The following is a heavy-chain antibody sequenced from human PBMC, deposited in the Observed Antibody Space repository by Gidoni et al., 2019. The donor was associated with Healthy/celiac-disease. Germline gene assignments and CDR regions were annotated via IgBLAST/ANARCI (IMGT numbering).Heavy chain of an antibody. Sequence: QVQLQQWGAGLLKPSETPSLTCAADGGSFRGYYWSWIRQPPGKGLEWIGEINHSGSTNYNPSLKSRVTISVDTSKNQFSLKLSSVTAADTAVYYCARVEQSWSLERLHVVRWFDPWGQGTLVTVSS. D-gene: IGHD1-1*01. CDR1: GGSFRGYY. CDR3: ARVEQSWSLERLHVVRWFDP. J-gene: IGHJ5*02. V-gene: IGHV4-34*01. CDR2: INHSGST.